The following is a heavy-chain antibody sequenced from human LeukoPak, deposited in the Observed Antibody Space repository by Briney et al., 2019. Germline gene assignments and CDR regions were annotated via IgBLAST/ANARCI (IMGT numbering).Heavy chain of an antibody. CDR1: GYTVTSYG. Sequence: GASVKISCKASGYTVTSYGISWVRQAPGQGLEWRGWISAYNGNTNYAQKLQGRVTMTTDTSTSTAYMELRSLRSDDTAVYYCARRDILTGYYMFDYWGQGTLVTVSS. CDR2: ISAYNGNT. J-gene: IGHJ4*02. V-gene: IGHV1-18*01. CDR3: ARRDILTGYYMFDY. D-gene: IGHD3-9*01.